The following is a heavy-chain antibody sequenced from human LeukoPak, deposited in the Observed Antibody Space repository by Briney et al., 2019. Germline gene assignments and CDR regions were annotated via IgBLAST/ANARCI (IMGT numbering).Heavy chain of an antibody. CDR3: ARDYCTNGVCYPWTD. CDR2: INPSGGST. CDR1: GGTFTSYY. V-gene: IGHV1-46*01. J-gene: IGHJ4*02. D-gene: IGHD2-8*01. Sequence: ASVKVSCKASGGTFTSYYMHWVRQAPGQGLEWMGIINPSGGSTSYAQKFQGRVTMTRDTSTSTVYMELSSLRSEDTAVYYCARDYCTNGVCYPWTDWGQGTLVTVSS.